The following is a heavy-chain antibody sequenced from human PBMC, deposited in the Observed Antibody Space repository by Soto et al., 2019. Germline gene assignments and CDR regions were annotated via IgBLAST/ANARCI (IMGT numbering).Heavy chain of an antibody. Sequence: EVQLLESGGGLVQPGGSLRLSCAASGFTFSSYAMSWVRQAPGKGLDWVSSISINGGATYYAEAVKGRFTISRDYSKNTLYLQMNSLSADDTAVYFCARKSRLGDFDYWGQGTLVTVSS. D-gene: IGHD2-21*01. J-gene: IGHJ4*02. CDR3: ARKSRLGDFDY. CDR2: ISINGGAT. CDR1: GFTFSSYA. V-gene: IGHV3-23*01.